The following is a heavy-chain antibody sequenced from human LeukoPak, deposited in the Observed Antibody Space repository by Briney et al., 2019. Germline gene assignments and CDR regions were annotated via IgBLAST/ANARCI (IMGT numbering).Heavy chain of an antibody. V-gene: IGHV4-59*01. CDR3: ARASGSGSYPLDY. Sequence: KASETLSLXCSVSGGSNSSYSWSWIRRPPGKGLESIGYIYNSGSTNYNPSLKSRITISVDTPKYHFSLKLTSVTAADTAVYYCARASGSGSYPLDYWGQGTLVTVSS. CDR1: GGSNSSYS. CDR2: IYNSGST. D-gene: IGHD3-10*01. J-gene: IGHJ4*02.